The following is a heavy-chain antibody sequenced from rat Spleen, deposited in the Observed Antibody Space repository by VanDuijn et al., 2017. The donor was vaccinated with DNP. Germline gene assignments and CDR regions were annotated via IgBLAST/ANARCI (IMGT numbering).Heavy chain of an antibody. CDR1: GFTFNNYW. CDR3: ARHQWTLYFDY. CDR2: IRYDGGST. D-gene: IGHD3-2*01. Sequence: EVQLVESGGDLVRPGRSLRLSCVASGFTFNNYWMTWIRQVPGKGLEWVAYIRYDGGSTKYGDSVKGRFTISRDNAKNTLYLQMDSLRSEDTATYYCARHQWTLYFDYWGQGVMVTVSS. J-gene: IGHJ2*01. V-gene: IGHV5-31*01.